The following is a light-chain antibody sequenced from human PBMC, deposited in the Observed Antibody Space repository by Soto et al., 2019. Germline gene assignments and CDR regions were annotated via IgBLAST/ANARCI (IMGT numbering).Light chain of an antibody. V-gene: IGLV2-23*01. Sequence: QSALTQPASVSGSPGQSITISCTGTSSDVGSYTLVSWYQQHPGKAPKLIIYEGSKRPSGVSNRFSGSKSGNTASLTISGLXAEDEADYYCCSYAGSSTPYVFGTGTKVTVL. CDR1: SSDVGSYTL. CDR3: CSYAGSSTPYV. J-gene: IGLJ1*01. CDR2: EGS.